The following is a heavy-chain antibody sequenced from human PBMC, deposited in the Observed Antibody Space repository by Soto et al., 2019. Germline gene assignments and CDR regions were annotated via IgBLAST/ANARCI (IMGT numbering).Heavy chain of an antibody. V-gene: IGHV3-64*01. Sequence: RDPCAVAEFNISSFAMHCISQAPGKGLEYVSAISSNGGSTYYANSVKGRFTISRDNSKSTLYLQMGSLRAEDMAVYYCARNLYSSYGMDVWGQGTTVTVSS. CDR1: EFNISSFA. CDR3: ARNLYSSYGMDV. J-gene: IGHJ6*02. D-gene: IGHD6-19*01. CDR2: ISSNGGST.